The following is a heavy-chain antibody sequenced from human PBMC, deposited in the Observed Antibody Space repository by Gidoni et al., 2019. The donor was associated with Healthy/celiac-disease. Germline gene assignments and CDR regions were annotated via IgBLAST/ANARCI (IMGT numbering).Heavy chain of an antibody. CDR1: GGSFSGYY. D-gene: IGHD3-22*01. CDR3: ARARTYYYDSSGYRKTEVFDY. CDR2: INHSGST. V-gene: IGHV4-34*01. Sequence: QVQLQQWGAGLLKPSETLSLTCAVYGGSFSGYYWSWIRQPPGKGLEWIGEINHSGSTNYNPSLKSRVTISVDTSKNQFSLKLSSVTAADTAVYYCARARTYYYDSSGYRKTEVFDYWGQGTLVTVSS. J-gene: IGHJ4*02.